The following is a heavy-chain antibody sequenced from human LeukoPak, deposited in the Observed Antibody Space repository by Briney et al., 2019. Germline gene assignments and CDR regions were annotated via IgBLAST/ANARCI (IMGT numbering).Heavy chain of an antibody. D-gene: IGHD3-10*01. CDR3: ARDGSGFGEVDY. CDR2: IYYSGST. Sequence: PSETLSLTCTVSGGSISSYYWSWIRQPPGKGLAWIGYIYYSGSTNYNPPLKSRVTISVDTSKNQFSLKLSSVTAADTAVYYCARDGSGFGEVDYWGQGTLVTVSS. J-gene: IGHJ4*02. CDR1: GGSISSYY. V-gene: IGHV4-59*01.